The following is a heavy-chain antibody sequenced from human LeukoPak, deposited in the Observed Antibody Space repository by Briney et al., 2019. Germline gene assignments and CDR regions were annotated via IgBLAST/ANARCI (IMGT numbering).Heavy chain of an antibody. CDR3: AWTSREAQLFDY. J-gene: IGHJ4*02. V-gene: IGHV3-23*01. CDR2: ISGSGSTT. CDR1: GFTFSSYA. D-gene: IGHD1-1*01. Sequence: GGSLRLSCAASGFTFSSYAMSWVRQAPGKGLEWVSTISGSGSTTYFADSVKGRFTISRDNAKNSLYLQMNSLRAEDTAVYYCAWTSREAQLFDYWGQGTLVTVSS.